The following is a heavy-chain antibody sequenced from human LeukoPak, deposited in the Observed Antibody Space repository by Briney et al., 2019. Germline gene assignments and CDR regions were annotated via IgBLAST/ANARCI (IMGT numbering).Heavy chain of an antibody. Sequence: PGGSLRLSCAASGFTFSNAWMSWVRQAPGKGLEWVSYISSSGSTIYYADSVKGRFTISRDNSKNTLYLQMNSLRAEDTAVYYCAKDEGIAAAGTNYFDYWGQGTLVTVSS. CDR2: ISSSGSTI. J-gene: IGHJ4*02. CDR1: GFTFSNAW. V-gene: IGHV3-48*01. D-gene: IGHD6-13*01. CDR3: AKDEGIAAAGTNYFDY.